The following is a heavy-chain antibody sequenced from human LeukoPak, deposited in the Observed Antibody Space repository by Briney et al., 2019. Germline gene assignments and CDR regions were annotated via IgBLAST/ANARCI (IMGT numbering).Heavy chain of an antibody. CDR1: GFTFSSYA. CDR2: ISYDGSNK. D-gene: IGHD2-2*01. J-gene: IGHJ6*03. CDR3: ARGYCSSTSCWAVGYYYYYMDV. Sequence: GGSLRLSCAAAGFTFSSYAMHWVRQAPGKGLEWVAVISYDGSNKYYADSVKGRFTISRDNSKNTLYLQMNSLRAEDTAVYYCARGYCSSTSCWAVGYYYYYMDVWGKGTTVTVSS. V-gene: IGHV3-30-3*01.